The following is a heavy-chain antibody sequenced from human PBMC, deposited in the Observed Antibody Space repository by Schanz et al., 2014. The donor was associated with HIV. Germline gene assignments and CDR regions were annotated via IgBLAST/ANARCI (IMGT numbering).Heavy chain of an antibody. CDR3: ATGGTMGYFES. Sequence: QVQLVQSGAEVKKPGASVRVSCKTSGYIFTSNGISWVRQAPGQGLEWMGWISTSNGNTNYAQKFQGRVTMTTDTSTSTAYMELRSLRSDDTAVYYCATGGTMGYFESWGQGTLVTVSS. V-gene: IGHV1-18*01. J-gene: IGHJ4*02. CDR2: ISTSNGNT. D-gene: IGHD1-7*01. CDR1: GYIFTSNG.